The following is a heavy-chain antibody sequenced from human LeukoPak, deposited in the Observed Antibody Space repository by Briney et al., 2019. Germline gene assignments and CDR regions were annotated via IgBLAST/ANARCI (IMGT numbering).Heavy chain of an antibody. D-gene: IGHD3-10*01. CDR1: GGTISSHY. CDR3: ARGEYYYGSGSPGNFGI. Sequence: SETLSLTCTVSGGTISSHYWSWIRQPPGKGLEWIGYIYYSGSTNYNPSLKSRVTISVDTSKNQFSLKLSSVTAADTAVYYCARGEYYYGSGSPGNFGIWGQGTMVTVSS. CDR2: IYYSGST. V-gene: IGHV4-59*11. J-gene: IGHJ3*02.